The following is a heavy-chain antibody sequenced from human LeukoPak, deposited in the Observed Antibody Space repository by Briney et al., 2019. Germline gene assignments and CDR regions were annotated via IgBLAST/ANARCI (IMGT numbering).Heavy chain of an antibody. CDR1: GFTFSSYS. CDR2: ISGSSSYI. V-gene: IGHV3-21*01. D-gene: IGHD6-6*01. Sequence: PGGSLRLSCAASGFTFSSYSMTWVRQAPGKGLEWVSSISGSSSYIYYADSVKGRFTISRDNAKNSLYLQMNSLRAEDTAVYYCAKMGYSSSSGDYWGQGTLVTVSS. CDR3: AKMGYSSSSGDY. J-gene: IGHJ4*02.